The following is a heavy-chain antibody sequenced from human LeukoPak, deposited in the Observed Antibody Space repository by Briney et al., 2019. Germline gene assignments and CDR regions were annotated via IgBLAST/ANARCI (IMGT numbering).Heavy chain of an antibody. CDR3: ASGGLAAAHDY. CDR1: GFTFSSYS. V-gene: IGHV3-48*04. Sequence: PGGSLRLSCAASGFTFSSYSMNWVRQAPGKGLEWVSYISSSSSTIYYADSVQGRFTISRDNARNSLYLQMNSLRAEDTAMYYCASGGLAAAHDYWGQGTLVTVSS. CDR2: ISSSSSTI. J-gene: IGHJ4*02. D-gene: IGHD6-13*01.